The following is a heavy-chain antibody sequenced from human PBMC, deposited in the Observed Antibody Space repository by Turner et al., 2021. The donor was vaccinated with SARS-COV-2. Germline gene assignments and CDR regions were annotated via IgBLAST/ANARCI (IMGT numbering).Heavy chain of an antibody. CDR2: ISYDGSNK. CDR1: GFTCSSYG. CDR3: AKVIGEYYYGSGYDY. D-gene: IGHD3-10*01. J-gene: IGHJ4*02. V-gene: IGHV3-30*18. Sequence: QVQLVESGGGVVQPGRSLRLSGAASGFTCSSYGMHWVRQAPGKGLEWVAIISYDGSNKYYADSVKGRFTISRDNSKNTLYLQMNSLRADDTAVYYCAKVIGEYYYGSGYDYWGQGTLVTVSS.